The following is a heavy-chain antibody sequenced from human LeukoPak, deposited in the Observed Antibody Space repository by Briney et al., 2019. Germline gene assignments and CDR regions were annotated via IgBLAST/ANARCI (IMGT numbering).Heavy chain of an antibody. CDR3: ARGRYSYGNEYFQH. Sequence: KTSGTLSLTCTVSGGSISSYYWSWIRQPPGKGLEWIGYIYYSGSTNYNPSLKSRVTISVDTSKNQFSLKLSSVTAADTAVYYCARGRYSYGNEYFQHWGQGTLVTASS. D-gene: IGHD5-18*01. J-gene: IGHJ1*01. V-gene: IGHV4-59*01. CDR1: GGSISSYY. CDR2: IYYSGST.